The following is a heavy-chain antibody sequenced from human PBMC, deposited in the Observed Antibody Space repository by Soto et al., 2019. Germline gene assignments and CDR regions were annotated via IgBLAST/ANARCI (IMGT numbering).Heavy chain of an antibody. D-gene: IGHD3-3*01. CDR1: GFTFGDYA. J-gene: IGHJ3*02. CDR3: TRVSLRFLEWLGAFDI. CDR2: IRSKAYGATT. V-gene: IGHV3-49*04. Sequence: GSLRLSCTTSGFTFGDYAMSWVRQAPGKGLEWVGFIRSKAYGATTEYAASVKGRFTISGDDSKSIAYLQMSSLKTEDTALYYCTRVSLRFLEWLGAFDIWGQGTMVTVSS.